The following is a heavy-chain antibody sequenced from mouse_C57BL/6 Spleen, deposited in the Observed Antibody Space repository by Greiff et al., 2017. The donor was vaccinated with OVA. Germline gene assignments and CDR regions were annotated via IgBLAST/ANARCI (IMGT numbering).Heavy chain of an antibody. J-gene: IGHJ2*01. CDR1: GFSLTSYG. CDR2: IWSGGST. CDR3: ARNSGYDYYYFDY. V-gene: IGHV2-2*01. D-gene: IGHD2-4*01. Sequence: QVQLQQSGPGLVQPSQSLSITCTVSGFSLTSYGVHWVRQSPGKGLEWLGVIWSGGSTDYNAAFISRLSISKDNSKSQVFFKMNSLQADDTAIYYCARNSGYDYYYFDYWGQGTTLTVSS.